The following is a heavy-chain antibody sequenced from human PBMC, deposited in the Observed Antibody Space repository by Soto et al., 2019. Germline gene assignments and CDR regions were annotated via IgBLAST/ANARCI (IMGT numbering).Heavy chain of an antibody. Sequence: QVQLVESGGGVVQPGRSLRLSCAASGFTFRNYGMQWVRQAPGKGLEWVALISSDGSDKYYADSVKGRFTISRDNSKKTLYLKMNSLRAEDTAVYYCVGSHYFVDYWGKGSVVTVSS. CDR2: ISSDGSDK. V-gene: IGHV3-30*03. CDR1: GFTFRNYG. D-gene: IGHD3-10*01. CDR3: VGSHYFVDY. J-gene: IGHJ4*02.